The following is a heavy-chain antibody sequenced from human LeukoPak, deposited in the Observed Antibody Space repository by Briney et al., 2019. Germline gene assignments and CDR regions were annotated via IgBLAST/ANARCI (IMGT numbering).Heavy chain of an antibody. V-gene: IGHV1-18*01. CDR1: GYTFTSYG. CDR2: ISAYNGNT. CDR3: ARDRSGWYGDFDY. J-gene: IGHJ4*02. Sequence: ASVTVSFKASGYTFTSYGISWVRQAPGQGLAWMGWISAYNGNTNYPQKLQGRVTMTTDTSTSTAYMELRRLRSDDTAVYYCARDRSGWYGDFDYWGQGTLVTVSS. D-gene: IGHD6-19*01.